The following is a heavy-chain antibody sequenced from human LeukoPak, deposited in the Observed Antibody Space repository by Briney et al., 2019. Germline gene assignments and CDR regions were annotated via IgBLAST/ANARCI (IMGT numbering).Heavy chain of an antibody. D-gene: IGHD3-10*01. J-gene: IGHJ3*02. CDR1: GFSFSSHN. CDR2: IYSSSDYM. Sequence: SGGSLRLSCVGSGFSFSSHNMNWVRQAPGKGLEWVSSIYSSSDYMFYADSVKGRFTISRDNAKNSLFLQMNSLRADDTAVYYCAREILVRGVILGEAFDIWGQGTKVTVSS. CDR3: AREILVRGVILGEAFDI. V-gene: IGHV3-21*01.